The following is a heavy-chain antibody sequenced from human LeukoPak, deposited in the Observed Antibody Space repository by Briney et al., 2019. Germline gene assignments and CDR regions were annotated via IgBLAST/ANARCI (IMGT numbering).Heavy chain of an antibody. CDR2: IRYDGSNK. D-gene: IGHD3-10*01. V-gene: IGHV3-30*02. Sequence: PGGSLRLSCAASGFTFSSYGMHWVRQAPGKGLEWVAFIRYDGSNKYYADSVKGRFTISRDNSKNTLYLQMNSLRAEDTAVYYCARSRKRTVGAPRWFGEYAFDYWGQGTLVTVSS. CDR1: GFTFSSYG. CDR3: ARSRKRTVGAPRWFGEYAFDY. J-gene: IGHJ4*02.